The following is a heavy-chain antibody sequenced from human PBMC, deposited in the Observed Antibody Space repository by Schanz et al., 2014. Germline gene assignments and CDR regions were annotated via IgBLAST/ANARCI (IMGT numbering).Heavy chain of an antibody. CDR3: AKGQGAVINNWYFDL. CDR2: IRYDGSNQ. CDR1: GFTFTNLG. Sequence: VQLVESGGGLVQPGGSLRLSCAASGFTFTNLGMHWVRRAPGKGLEWVAFIRYDGSNQYYADSVKGRFTISRDNSMNTLSLQMNGLSADDTAIYYCAKGQGAVINNWYFDLWGRGTLVTVSS. J-gene: IGHJ2*01. V-gene: IGHV3-30*02. D-gene: IGHD2-21*01.